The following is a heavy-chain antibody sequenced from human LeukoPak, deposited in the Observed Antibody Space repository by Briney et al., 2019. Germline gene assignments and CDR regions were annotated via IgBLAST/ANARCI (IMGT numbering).Heavy chain of an antibody. CDR2: IIPILGIA. CDR1: GGTFNSYA. J-gene: IGHJ6*02. CDR3: ASCGGDCYSSGPYYYYGMDV. Sequence: GASVKVSCKASGGTFNSYAISWVRQAPGQGLEWMGRIIPILGIANYAQKFQGRVTITADNSTSTAYMELSSLRSEDTAVYYCASCGGDCYSSGPYYYYGMDVWGQGTTVTVSS. V-gene: IGHV1-69*04. D-gene: IGHD2-21*02.